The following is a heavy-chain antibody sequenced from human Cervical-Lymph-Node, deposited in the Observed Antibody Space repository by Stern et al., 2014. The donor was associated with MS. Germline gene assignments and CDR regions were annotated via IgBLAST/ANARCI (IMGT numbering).Heavy chain of an antibody. Sequence: SGPALVKPTQTLTLTCTFSGFSLSTTGMRLSWIRQPPGKDLEWLALLDWDGDKYSSTALKTRLTISKDTSKNQVVLTMTNMAPLDTATYFCVRAREGYYFDYWGQGIPVTVSS. CDR3: VRAREGYYFDY. D-gene: IGHD2-21*01. CDR1: GFSLSTTGMR. CDR2: LDWDGDK. J-gene: IGHJ4*02. V-gene: IGHV2-70*01.